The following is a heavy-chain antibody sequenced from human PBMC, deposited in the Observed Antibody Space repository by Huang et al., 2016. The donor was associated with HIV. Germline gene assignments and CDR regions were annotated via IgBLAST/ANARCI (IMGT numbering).Heavy chain of an antibody. CDR1: GGPFNNSY. CDR2: IIPSGGS. D-gene: IGHD3-3*01. J-gene: IGHJ6*02. CDR3: ARVPTPSYYDFWSISPSHEDVYYYNMDV. V-gene: IGHV4-34*02. Sequence: QFQLQQWGAGVLKPSETLSLTCAVYGGPFNNSYWRWVRQVTGRRLGCSGEIIPSGGSNLNPSIKSRVSMSIAPSKKQFSLRLTSVTAADTAVYYCARVPTPSYYDFWSISPSHEDVYYYNMDVWGQGTTVIVSS.